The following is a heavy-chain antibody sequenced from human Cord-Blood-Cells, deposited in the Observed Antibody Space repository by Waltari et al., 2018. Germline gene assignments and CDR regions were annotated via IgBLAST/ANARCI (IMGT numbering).Heavy chain of an antibody. V-gene: IGHV4-39*07. J-gene: IGHJ2*01. CDR2: IYYSGST. CDR1: GGSISSSSYS. D-gene: IGHD3-22*01. CDR3: ARLLSYYYDSSGSLGYFDL. Sequence: QLQLQESGPGLVKPSATLSLTCTVSGGSISSSSYSWGWIRQPPGKGLEWIGSIYYSGSTYYNPSLKSRVTISVDTSKNQFSLKLSSVTAADTAVYYCARLLSYYYDSSGSLGYFDLWGRGTLVTVSS.